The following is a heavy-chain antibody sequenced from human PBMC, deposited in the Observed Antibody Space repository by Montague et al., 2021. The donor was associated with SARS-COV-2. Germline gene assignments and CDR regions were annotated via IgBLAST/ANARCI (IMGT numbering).Heavy chain of an antibody. CDR3: ARIPVGSKYYFDF. CDR1: GDSVSSNIAT. Sequence: CAISGDSVSSNIATWNWIRQSPSRGLEWLGRTYYRSEWYNDYAESVKSRITIDPDTSKHQFSLHLNFVTPEDTAVYYCARIPVGSKYYFDFWGQGTLVTVSS. V-gene: IGHV6-1*01. J-gene: IGHJ4*02. D-gene: IGHD2-2*01. CDR2: TYYRSEWYN.